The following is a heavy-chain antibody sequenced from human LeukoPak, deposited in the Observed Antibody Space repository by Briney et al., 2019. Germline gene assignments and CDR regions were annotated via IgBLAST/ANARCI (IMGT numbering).Heavy chain of an antibody. CDR3: AKAPYDSSGYPDY. V-gene: IGHV3-30*02. Sequence: PGGSLRLSCAASGFTFSSYGMHWVRQAPGKGLEWVAFIRYDGSNKYYADSVKGRFTISRDNSKNTLYLQMNSLRAEDTAVYYCAKAPYDSSGYPDYWGQGTLVTVSS. CDR1: GFTFSSYG. D-gene: IGHD3-22*01. CDR2: IRYDGSNK. J-gene: IGHJ4*02.